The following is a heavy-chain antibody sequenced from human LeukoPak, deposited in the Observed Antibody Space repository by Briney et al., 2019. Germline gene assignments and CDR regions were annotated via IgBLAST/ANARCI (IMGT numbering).Heavy chain of an antibody. J-gene: IGHJ4*02. CDR1: GFTFSSYA. D-gene: IGHD6-13*01. CDR2: ISGRGGGT. V-gene: IGHV3-23*01. Sequence: AGGSLRLSCAASGFTFSSYAMSWVRQAPGKGLERVSGISGRGGGTYYADPVNGRLLISRDNSDTTLSQQMNSLRDADTPVDYCAKGYRVAAAGYFDYWGQGTLVTVSS. CDR3: AKGYRVAAAGYFDY.